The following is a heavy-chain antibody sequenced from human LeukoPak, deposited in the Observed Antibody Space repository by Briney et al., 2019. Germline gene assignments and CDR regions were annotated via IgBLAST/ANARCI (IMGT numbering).Heavy chain of an antibody. CDR1: GGSISSYY. D-gene: IGHD1-26*01. J-gene: IGHJ5*02. CDR2: IYYSGST. CDR3: ARDGVGATTFWFDP. Sequence: SETLSLTCTVSGGSISSYYWSWIRRPPGKGLEWIGYIYYSGSTNYNPSLKSRVTISVDASKNQFSLKLSSVTAADTAVYYCARDGVGATTFWFDPWGQGTLVTVPS. V-gene: IGHV4-59*01.